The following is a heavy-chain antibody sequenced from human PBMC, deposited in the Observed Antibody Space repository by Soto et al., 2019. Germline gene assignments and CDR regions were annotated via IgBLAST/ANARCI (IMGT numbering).Heavy chain of an antibody. D-gene: IGHD1-7*01. Sequence: SDSCGVSGGYSSSSNWWRWINQHPGKGLEWIGEIYHSGSTNYNPSLKSRVTISVDKSKNQFSLKLSSVTAEDTAVYYCAAYLTSTWNSDFDYWGQGALVTVSS. CDR2: IYHSGST. CDR3: AAYLTSTWNSDFDY. V-gene: IGHV4-4*02. J-gene: IGHJ4*02. CDR1: GGYSSSSNW.